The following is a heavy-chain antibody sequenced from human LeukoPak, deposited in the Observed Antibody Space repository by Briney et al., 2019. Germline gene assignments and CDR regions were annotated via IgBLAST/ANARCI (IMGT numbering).Heavy chain of an antibody. Sequence: PGGSLRLSCVASGFTFSSYAMSWVRQAPGKGLEWVSAISGSGGSTYYADSVKGRFTISRDNSKNTLYLQMNSLRAEDTAVYYCAKDGLYYDSSGFDYWGQGTRVTVSS. CDR2: ISGSGGST. D-gene: IGHD3-22*01. J-gene: IGHJ4*02. V-gene: IGHV3-23*01. CDR1: GFTFSSYA. CDR3: AKDGLYYDSSGFDY.